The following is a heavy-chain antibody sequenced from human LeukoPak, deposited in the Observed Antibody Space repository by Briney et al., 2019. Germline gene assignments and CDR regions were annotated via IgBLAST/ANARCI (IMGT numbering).Heavy chain of an antibody. J-gene: IGHJ4*02. CDR2: ITWDGDST. D-gene: IGHD6-13*01. Sequence: PGGSLRLSCAASGFTFDDYAMHWVRQAPGKSLEWVSLITWDGDSTYYADSVKGRLTISRDNSKNSLYLQMNSLRAEDTALYYCAKGTSSWHEFDSWGQGTLVTVSS. CDR3: AKGTSSWHEFDS. CDR1: GFTFDDYA. V-gene: IGHV3-43D*03.